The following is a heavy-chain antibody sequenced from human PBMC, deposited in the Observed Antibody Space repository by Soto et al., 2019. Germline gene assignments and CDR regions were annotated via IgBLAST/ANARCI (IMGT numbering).Heavy chain of an antibody. V-gene: IGHV1-69*13. CDR2: IIPIFGTA. D-gene: IGHD6-13*01. CDR1: GGTFSSYA. J-gene: IGHJ4*02. Sequence: EASVKVSCKASGGTFSSYAISWVRQAPGQGLEWMGGIIPIFGTANYAQKFQGRVTITADESTSTAYMELSSLRSEDTAVYYCAKVPYPASWYYFDYWGQGTLVTVS. CDR3: AKVPYPASWYYFDY.